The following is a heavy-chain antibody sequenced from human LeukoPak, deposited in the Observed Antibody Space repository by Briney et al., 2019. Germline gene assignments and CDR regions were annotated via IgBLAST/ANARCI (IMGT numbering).Heavy chain of an antibody. CDR2: MYYSGST. D-gene: IGHD5-12*01. V-gene: IGHV4-59*01. CDR3: ARGVAGYGPYDY. J-gene: IGHJ4*02. Sequence: PSETLSLTCTVSGDSISTYYWIWIRQPPGKGLEWVGYMYYSGSTNYNPPLKSLVTISLDTPKNQFSLRLNSVTAADTAVYYCARGVAGYGPYDYWGQGTLVTVSS. CDR1: GDSISTYY.